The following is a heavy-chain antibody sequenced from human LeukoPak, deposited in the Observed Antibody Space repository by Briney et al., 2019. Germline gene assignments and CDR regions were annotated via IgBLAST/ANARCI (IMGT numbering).Heavy chain of an antibody. CDR2: ISAYNGNT. CDR1: GYTFTSYY. V-gene: IGHV1-18*04. J-gene: IGHJ4*02. Sequence: ASVKVSCKASGYTFTSYYMHWVRQAPGQGLEWMGWISAYNGNTNYAQKLQGRVTMTTDTSTSTAYMELRSLRSDDTAVYYCARDEITMIVVPGDYWGQGTLVTVSS. CDR3: ARDEITMIVVPGDY. D-gene: IGHD3-22*01.